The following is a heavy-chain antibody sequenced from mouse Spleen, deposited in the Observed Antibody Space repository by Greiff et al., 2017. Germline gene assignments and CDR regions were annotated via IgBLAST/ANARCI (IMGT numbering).Heavy chain of an antibody. CDR3: ARGAYYGNPYYAMDY. CDR1: GFTFSDYG. V-gene: IGHV5-17*01. CDR2: ISSGSSTI. D-gene: IGHD2-10*01. Sequence: EVKVVESGGGLVKPGGSLKLSCAASGFTFSDYGMHWVRQAPEKGLEWVAYISSGSSTIYYADTVKGRFTISRDNAKNTLFLQMTSLRSEDTAMYYCARGAYYGNPYYAMDYWGQGTSVTVSS. J-gene: IGHJ4*01.